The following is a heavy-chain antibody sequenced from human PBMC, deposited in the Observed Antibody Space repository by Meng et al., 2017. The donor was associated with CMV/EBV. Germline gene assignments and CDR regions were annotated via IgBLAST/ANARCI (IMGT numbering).Heavy chain of an antibody. D-gene: IGHD1-26*01. CDR2: INPNRGGT. CDR1: GYPFTCYN. CDR3: ARVGVRLGPFDY. J-gene: IGHJ4*02. V-gene: IGHV1-2*02. Sequence: QVGGAHAGAEFKKPGASVKASWMASGYPFTCYNMHWVGHAPGQGLEWMGWINPNRGGTNYAQKFQGRVTMTRDTSISTAYMELSRLRSDDTAVYYCARVGVRLGPFDYWGQGTLVTVSS.